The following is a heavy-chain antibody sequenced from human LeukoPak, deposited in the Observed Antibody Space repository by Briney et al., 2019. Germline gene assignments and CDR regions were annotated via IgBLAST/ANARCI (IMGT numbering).Heavy chain of an antibody. D-gene: IGHD3-22*01. Sequence: GGSLRLSCSVSGFTFSSYEMNWVRQAPGKGLEWVSYISSSGSTTYYAASVKGRFTISRDNAKNSLYLQMNSLRAEDTAVYYCARVRYDSSGYYSIFDYWGQGTLVTVSS. CDR2: ISSSGSTT. J-gene: IGHJ4*02. CDR3: ARVRYDSSGYYSIFDY. V-gene: IGHV3-48*03. CDR1: GFTFSSYE.